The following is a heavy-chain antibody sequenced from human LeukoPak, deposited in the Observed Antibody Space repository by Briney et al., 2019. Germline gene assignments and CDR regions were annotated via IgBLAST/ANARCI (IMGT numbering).Heavy chain of an antibody. CDR2: INHSGST. D-gene: IGHD3-22*01. J-gene: IGHJ4*02. V-gene: IGHV4-34*01. CDR1: GGSFSGYY. CDR3: ARGLHYYDSSGYYI. Sequence: SETLSLTCAVYGGSFSGYYWRWIRQPPGKGLEWIGEINHSGSTNYNPSLKSRVTISVDTSKNQFSLKLSSVTAADTAVYYCARGLHYYDSSGYYIWGQGTLVTVSS.